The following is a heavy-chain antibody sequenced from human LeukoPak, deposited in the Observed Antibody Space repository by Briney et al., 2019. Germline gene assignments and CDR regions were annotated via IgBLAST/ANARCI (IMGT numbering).Heavy chain of an antibody. Sequence: SETLSLTCTVSGGSISSYYWSWIRQPPGKGLEWLGHIYYSGSTNYNPSLKSRVTISVDTSKSQFSLNLSSVTAADTAVYYCARNYDSSGYTAFGYWGRGTLVTVSS. CDR1: GGSISSYY. V-gene: IGHV4-59*01. D-gene: IGHD3-22*01. CDR3: ARNYDSSGYTAFGY. J-gene: IGHJ4*02. CDR2: IYYSGST.